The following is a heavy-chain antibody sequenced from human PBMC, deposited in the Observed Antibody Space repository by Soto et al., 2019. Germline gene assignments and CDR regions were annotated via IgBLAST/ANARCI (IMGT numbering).Heavy chain of an antibody. CDR3: ARSPYSGYNPYYFDY. CDR2: INAANGNT. J-gene: IGHJ4*02. CDR1: GYTFTHYA. Sequence: GASVKVSCKASGYTFTHYAFHWVRQAPGQRLEWMGWINAANGNTKYSQKFQGRVSITRDTSANTAYMELSSLRSEDTAVYYCARSPYSGYNPYYFDYWGQGTLVTVSS. D-gene: IGHD5-12*01. V-gene: IGHV1-3*01.